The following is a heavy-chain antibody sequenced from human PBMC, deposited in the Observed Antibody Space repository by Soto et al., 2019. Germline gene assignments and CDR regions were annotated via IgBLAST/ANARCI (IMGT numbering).Heavy chain of an antibody. V-gene: IGHV4-39*01. D-gene: IGHD6-6*01. CDR1: GGSISSSSYY. CDR3: ARNTLVAPPQSPYYYYYGMDV. CDR2: IYYSGST. J-gene: IGHJ6*02. Sequence: LSLTCTVSGGSISSSSYYWGWIRQPPGKGLEWIGSIYYSGSTYYNPSLKSRVTISVDTSKNQFSLKLSSVTAADTAVYYCARNTLVAPPQSPYYYYYGMDVWGQGTTVTVSS.